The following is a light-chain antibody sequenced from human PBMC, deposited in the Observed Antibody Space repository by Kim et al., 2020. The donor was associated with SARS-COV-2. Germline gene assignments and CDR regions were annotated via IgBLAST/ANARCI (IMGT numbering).Light chain of an antibody. J-gene: IGLJ2*01. CDR1: SSNIRNNY. Sequence: GQTVTISCTGSSSNIRNNYVSWYQQHPGTTPKLLIYDNNKRPSGIPDRFSGSKSGTSATLGITGLQTGDEADYYCGTWDSSLSAVVFGGGTQLTVL. CDR3: GTWDSSLSAVV. CDR2: DNN. V-gene: IGLV1-51*01.